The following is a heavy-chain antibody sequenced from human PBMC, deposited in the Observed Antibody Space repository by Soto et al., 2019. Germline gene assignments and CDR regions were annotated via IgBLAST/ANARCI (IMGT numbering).Heavy chain of an antibody. V-gene: IGHV1-69*13. J-gene: IGHJ4*02. CDR3: ARDGSRQPLYFDY. CDR1: GGTFSSYA. CDR2: IVPIFGTA. Sequence: SVKVSCKASGGTFSSYAISWVRQAPGQGLEWMGGIVPIFGTANYAQKFQGRVTITADESTSTAYMELSSLRSEDTAVYYCARDGSRQPLYFDYWGQGTLVTVSS. D-gene: IGHD1-1*01.